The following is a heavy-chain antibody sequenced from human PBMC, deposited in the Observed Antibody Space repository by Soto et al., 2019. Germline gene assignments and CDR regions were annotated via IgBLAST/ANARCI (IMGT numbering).Heavy chain of an antibody. V-gene: IGHV1-69*13. CDR1: GGTFSSYA. D-gene: IGHD6-13*01. CDR2: IIPIFGTA. J-gene: IGHJ4*02. Sequence: SVKVSCKASGGTFSSYAISWVRQAPGQGLEWMGGIIPIFGTANYAQKFQGRVTITADESTSTAYMELSSLRSEDTAVYYCARGPRRIAAAGTTLSDYFDYWGQGTLVTVSS. CDR3: ARGPRRIAAAGTTLSDYFDY.